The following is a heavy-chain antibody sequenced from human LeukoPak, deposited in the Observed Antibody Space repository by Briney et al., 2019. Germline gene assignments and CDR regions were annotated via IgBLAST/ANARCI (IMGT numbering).Heavy chain of an antibody. CDR1: GFTVSSYA. D-gene: IGHD2-21*02. Sequence: GGSLRLSCAASGFTVSSYAMGWVRQAPGKGEEWVAVISYDGSNKYYADSVKGRFTISRDNSKNTLYLQMNSLRAEDTAVYCCAHIVVVTAIPADAFDIWGQGTMVTVSS. V-gene: IGHV3-30*03. CDR2: ISYDGSNK. J-gene: IGHJ3*02. CDR3: AHIVVVTAIPADAFDI.